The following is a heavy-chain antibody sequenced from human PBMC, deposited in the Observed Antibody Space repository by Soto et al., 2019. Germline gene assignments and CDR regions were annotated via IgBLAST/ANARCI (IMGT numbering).Heavy chain of an antibody. D-gene: IGHD5-12*01. CDR3: TTVATNSYNWLDP. CDR2: INSDGTRT. CDR1: GFTFNTYW. V-gene: IGHV3-74*01. J-gene: IGHJ5*02. Sequence: EVQLVESGGTLVQPGGSLRLSCAASGFTFNTYWMHWVRQAPGTGLVWDSRINSDGTRTTYADSVKGRFTISRDNAKNTVYLQMNSLRAEDTAVYYCTTVATNSYNWLDPWGQGTLVTVSS.